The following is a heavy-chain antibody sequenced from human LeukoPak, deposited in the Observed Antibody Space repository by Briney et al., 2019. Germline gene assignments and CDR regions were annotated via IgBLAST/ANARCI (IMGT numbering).Heavy chain of an antibody. D-gene: IGHD2-21*02. CDR1: GFTFSTYA. Sequence: GGSLRLSCAASGFTFSTYAMSWVRQAPGKGLEWVSGISGSGGSTYYADSVKGRFTISRDNSKNTLFLQMNSLSAEDTAVYYCGKDFPTAFDNWGQGTLVTVSS. CDR3: GKDFPTAFDN. J-gene: IGHJ4*02. V-gene: IGHV3-23*01. CDR2: ISGSGGST.